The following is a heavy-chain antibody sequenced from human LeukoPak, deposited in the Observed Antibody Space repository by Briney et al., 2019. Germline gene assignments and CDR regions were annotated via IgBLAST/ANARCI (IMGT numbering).Heavy chain of an antibody. V-gene: IGHV3-53*01. CDR3: ARDMKTYYDFWSGYPYAPAYDY. Sequence: GGSLRLSCAASGFTVSSNYMSWVRQAPGKGLEWVSVIYSGGSTYYTDSVKGRFTISRDNSKNTLYLQMNSLRTEDTAVYYCARDMKTYYDFWSGYPYAPAYDYWGQGTLVTVSS. D-gene: IGHD3-3*01. CDR1: GFTVSSNY. J-gene: IGHJ4*02. CDR2: IYSGGST.